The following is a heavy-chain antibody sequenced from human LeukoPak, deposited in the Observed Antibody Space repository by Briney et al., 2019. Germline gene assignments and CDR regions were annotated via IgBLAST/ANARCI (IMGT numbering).Heavy chain of an antibody. CDR3: ARVITIFGVDGGWFDP. CDR1: RFTLSSYW. Sequence: GGPLRLSCAASRFTLSSYWISWVRQAPGKGLEWVANIKQDGREKYYVDSVKGRFTISRDNAKNSLYLQMNSLRAEDTAVYYCARVITIFGVDGGWFDPWGQGTLVTVSS. CDR2: IKQDGREK. D-gene: IGHD3-3*01. J-gene: IGHJ5*02. V-gene: IGHV3-7*01.